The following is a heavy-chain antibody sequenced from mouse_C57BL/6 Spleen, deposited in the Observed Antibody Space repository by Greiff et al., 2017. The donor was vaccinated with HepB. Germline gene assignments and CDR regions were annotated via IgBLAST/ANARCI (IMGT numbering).Heavy chain of an antibody. D-gene: IGHD2-4*01. CDR1: GYTFTSYW. V-gene: IGHV1-50*01. CDR2: IDPSDSYT. CDR3: ARMITRGAHFDY. Sequence: QVQLQQPGAELVKPGASVKLSCKASGYTFTSYWMQWVKQRPGQGLEWIGEIDPSDSYTNYNQKFKGKATLTVDTSSSTAYMQLSSLTSEDSAVYYCARMITRGAHFDYWGQGTTLTVSS. J-gene: IGHJ2*01.